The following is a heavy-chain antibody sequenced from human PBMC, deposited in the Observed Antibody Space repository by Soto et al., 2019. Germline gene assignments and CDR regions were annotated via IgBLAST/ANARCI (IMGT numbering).Heavy chain of an antibody. CDR3: VRRVSGNYDY. CDR2: ISSNGGTT. D-gene: IGHD1-7*01. Sequence: GSLRLSCAASGFTFSSYAMSWVRQAPGKGLEWVSAISSNGGTTYYGNSVKGRFTISRDNSKNTLYLQMGSLRAEDMAVYYCVRRVSGNYDYWGQGTLVTVSS. V-gene: IGHV3-64*01. J-gene: IGHJ4*02. CDR1: GFTFSSYA.